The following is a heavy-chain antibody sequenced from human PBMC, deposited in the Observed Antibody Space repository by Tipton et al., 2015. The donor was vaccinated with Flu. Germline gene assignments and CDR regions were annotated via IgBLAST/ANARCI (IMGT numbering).Heavy chain of an antibody. D-gene: IGHD2-8*02. CDR1: GGSISTYS. Sequence: QVQLVQSGAEVKPSETLSLTCIVSGGSISTYSWTWIRQPPGKGLEWIGYINYSRGTNYNPSLNSRVTISVDTSKNHFSLKLTSVTAADTAVYYCAREDGGVEFNAFDIWGQGTMVTVSS. CDR2: INYSRGT. CDR3: AREDGGVEFNAFDI. J-gene: IGHJ3*02. V-gene: IGHV4-59*01.